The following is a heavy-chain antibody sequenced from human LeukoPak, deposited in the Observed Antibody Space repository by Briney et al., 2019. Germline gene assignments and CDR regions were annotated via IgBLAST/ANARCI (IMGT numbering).Heavy chain of an antibody. D-gene: IGHD3-16*01. Sequence: GGSLRLSCAASGFTFSRFWMNWVRQAPGRGLEWVANIDQSGGRNNYVDSVKGRFTISRDNAKNSLFLEMSSLRADDTAVYFCARDVEGGTFDIWGQGTTVTVST. V-gene: IGHV3-7*05. CDR2: IDQSGGRN. CDR3: ARDVEGGTFDI. J-gene: IGHJ3*02. CDR1: GFTFSRFW.